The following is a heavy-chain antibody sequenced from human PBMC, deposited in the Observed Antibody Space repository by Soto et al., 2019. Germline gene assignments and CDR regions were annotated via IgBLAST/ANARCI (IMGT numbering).Heavy chain of an antibody. V-gene: IGHV4-39*01. J-gene: IGHJ4*02. CDR2: MYYSGRT. Sequence: QLQESGPGPVRPSETLSLICSVSGVYLSDTHYWGWIRQPPGKGLEWVGSMYYSGRTYYNPSLQSRVTISVDSSKNHFSLQLSSVTAADTAIYYCGTISDSHGLYFLHWGQGTLATVSS. D-gene: IGHD3-22*01. CDR1: GVYLSDTHY. CDR3: GTISDSHGLYFLH.